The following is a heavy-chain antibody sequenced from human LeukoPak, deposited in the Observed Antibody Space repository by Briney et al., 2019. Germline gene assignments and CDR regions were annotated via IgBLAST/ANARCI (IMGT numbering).Heavy chain of an antibody. CDR2: INYSGST. D-gene: IGHD6-13*01. Sequence: SETLSLTCTVSGGSISSSSYYWGWIRQPPGKGLEWIGSINYSGSTYYNPSLKSRVTISVDTSKNQFSLKLSSVTAADTAVYYCARTRLSSLIDHWGQGTLVTVSS. V-gene: IGHV4-39*07. CDR3: ARTRLSSLIDH. J-gene: IGHJ4*02. CDR1: GGSISSSSYY.